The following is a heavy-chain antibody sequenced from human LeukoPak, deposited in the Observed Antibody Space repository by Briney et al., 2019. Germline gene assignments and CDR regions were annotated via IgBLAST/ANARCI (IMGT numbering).Heavy chain of an antibody. CDR2: IYHTGAT. CDR3: ARSTSSYNWFDP. CDR1: GVSISSRNW. V-gene: IGHV4-4*02. Sequence: SGTLSLTCDVSGVSISSRNWWSWVRQPPGKELEWIAEIYHTGATNYNPSLKSRVTISVDKSKNQVSLNLTSVTAADSAVYYCARSTSSYNWFDPWGQGTLVTVSS. D-gene: IGHD6-6*01. J-gene: IGHJ5*02.